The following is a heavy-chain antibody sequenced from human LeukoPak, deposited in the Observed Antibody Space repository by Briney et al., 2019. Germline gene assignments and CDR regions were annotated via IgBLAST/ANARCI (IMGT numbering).Heavy chain of an antibody. J-gene: IGHJ4*02. CDR2: ISSSSSYI. CDR1: GFTFSSYS. CDR3: ASHRTGTTPSRGDC. D-gene: IGHD1-14*01. V-gene: IGHV3-21*01. Sequence: GGSLRLSCAASGFTFSSYSMNWVRQAPGKGLEWVSSISSSSSYIYYADSVKGRFTISRDNAKNSLYLQMNSLRAEDTAVYYCASHRTGTTPSRGDCWGQGTLVTVSS.